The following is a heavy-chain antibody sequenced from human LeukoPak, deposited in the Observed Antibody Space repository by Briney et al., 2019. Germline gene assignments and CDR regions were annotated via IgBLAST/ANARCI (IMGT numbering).Heavy chain of an antibody. J-gene: IGHJ4*02. CDR1: GGTFSGYA. V-gene: IGHV1-69*05. CDR2: IIPIFGTA. D-gene: IGHD5-24*01. CDR3: ATTRRDGWRYYFDY. Sequence: SVKVSCKASGGTFSGYAISWVRQAPGQGLEWMGGIIPIFGTANYAQKFQGRVTITTDESTSTAYMELSSLRSEDTAVYYCATTRRDGWRYYFDYWGQGTLVTVSS.